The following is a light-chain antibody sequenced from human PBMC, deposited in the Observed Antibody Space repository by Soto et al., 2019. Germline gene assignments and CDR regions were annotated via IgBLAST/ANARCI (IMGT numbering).Light chain of an antibody. CDR3: SSYTSSSTLV. CDR2: EVI. CDR1: SSDVDTHNY. J-gene: IGLJ2*01. Sequence: QSVLTQPASVSGSPGQSITISCTATSSDVDTHNYVSWYQQYPGKAPKLMIYEVINRPSGVSNRFSGSKSGNTASLIISGLQAEDEADYYCSSYTSSSTLVFGGGTQLPVL. V-gene: IGLV2-14*01.